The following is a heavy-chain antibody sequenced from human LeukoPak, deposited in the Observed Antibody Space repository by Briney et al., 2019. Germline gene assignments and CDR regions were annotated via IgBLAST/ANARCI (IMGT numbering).Heavy chain of an antibody. J-gene: IGHJ4*02. CDR2: ISGSGGST. CDR1: GFTFSSYA. Sequence: GGSLRLSCAASGFTFSSYAMSWVRQAPGKGLEWVSAISGSGGSTYYADSVKGRFTISRDNSKNTLYLQMNSLRAEDTAVYYCAKDLVWGFDGNYFDYWGQGTLVTVSS. V-gene: IGHV3-23*01. D-gene: IGHD7-27*01. CDR3: AKDLVWGFDGNYFDY.